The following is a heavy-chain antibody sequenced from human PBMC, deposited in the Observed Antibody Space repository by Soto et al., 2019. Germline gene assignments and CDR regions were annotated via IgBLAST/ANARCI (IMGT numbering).Heavy chain of an antibody. Sequence: QVQLVQSGAELKKPGSSVNVSCKASGTTFSSYGFNWVRQAPGQGLEWMGGIIPVLGTINYAQKFQGRVTITADKSTSTVYMDLSSLRSEDTAVYYCARGTRFCGGDCYFDHWGLGTLVTVSS. V-gene: IGHV1-69*06. CDR3: ARGTRFCGGDCYFDH. CDR1: GTTFSSYG. J-gene: IGHJ4*02. CDR2: IIPVLGTI. D-gene: IGHD2-21*02.